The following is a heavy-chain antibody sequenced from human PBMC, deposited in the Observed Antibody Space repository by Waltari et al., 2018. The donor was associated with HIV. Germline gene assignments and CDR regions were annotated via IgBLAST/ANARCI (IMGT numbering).Heavy chain of an antibody. Sequence: QVQLQESGPGLVKPSETLSLICTVPGGSIDSYYWSWIRQPPGKGLEWIGYIYYSGGTNYNPSLKSRVTMSVDTSKNQFSLNLSSVTAADTAVYYCARQGCTSTSCQRRGGMDVWGQGTSVSVSS. CDR2: IYYSGGT. CDR3: ARQGCTSTSCQRRGGMDV. D-gene: IGHD2-2*01. CDR1: GGSIDSYY. V-gene: IGHV4-59*08. J-gene: IGHJ6*02.